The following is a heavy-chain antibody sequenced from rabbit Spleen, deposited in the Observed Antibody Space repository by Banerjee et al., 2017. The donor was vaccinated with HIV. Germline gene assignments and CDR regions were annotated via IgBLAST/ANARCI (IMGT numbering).Heavy chain of an antibody. Sequence: QSLEETGGDLVKPGASLTLTCTASGFFFSGVYWICWVRQAPGKGLEWIGCIYAGNSRTAYASWVKGRFTISKTSSTAVTLQMTSLTVADTATYACARSGGVGGGIGIYYCMDLWGPGTLVTVS. CDR1: GFFFSGVYW. V-gene: IGHV1S40*01. CDR3: ARSGGVGGGIGIYYCMDL. J-gene: IGHJ6*01. CDR2: IYAGNSRT. D-gene: IGHD4-1*01.